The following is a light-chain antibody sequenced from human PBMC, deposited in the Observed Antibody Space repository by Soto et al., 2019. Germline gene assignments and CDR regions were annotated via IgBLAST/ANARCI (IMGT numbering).Light chain of an antibody. CDR3: QQYNNWPIT. J-gene: IGKJ5*01. CDR2: ESS. V-gene: IGKV3D-15*01. CDR1: QSVSSN. Sequence: EIVMTQSPATLSVSPGERATLSCRASQSVSSNLAWYQQKPGQAPRLLIYESSNRATGIAARFSGSGSGTEFTLTISSLQSEDFAVYYCQQYNNWPITFGQGTRLEIK.